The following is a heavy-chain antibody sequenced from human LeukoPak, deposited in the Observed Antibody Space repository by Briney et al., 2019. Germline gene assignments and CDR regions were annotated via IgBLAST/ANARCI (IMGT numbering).Heavy chain of an antibody. D-gene: IGHD6-19*01. CDR3: ARAVAAPGAFDI. CDR1: GGSISSNY. CDR2: IYYSGST. V-gene: IGHV4-59*01. J-gene: IGHJ3*02. Sequence: SETLSLTCTVSGGSISSNYWSWIRQPPGKGLEWIGYIYYSGSTNYNPSLKSRVTISVDTSKNQFSLKLTSVTATDTAVYYCARAVAAPGAFDIWGQGTMVTVSS.